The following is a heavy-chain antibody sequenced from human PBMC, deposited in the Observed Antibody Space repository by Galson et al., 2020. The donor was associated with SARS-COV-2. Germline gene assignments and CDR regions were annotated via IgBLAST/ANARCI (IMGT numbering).Heavy chain of an antibody. Sequence: TLSLTCTVSGGSISSGSYYWSWIRQPAGKGLEWIGRIYTSGSTNYNPSLKSRVTISVDTSKNQFSLKLSSVTAADTAVYYCARDEIVVVPAATRAFDIWGQGTMVTVSS. V-gene: IGHV4-61*02. J-gene: IGHJ3*02. D-gene: IGHD2-2*01. CDR3: ARDEIVVVPAATRAFDI. CDR1: GGSISSGSYY. CDR2: IYTSGST.